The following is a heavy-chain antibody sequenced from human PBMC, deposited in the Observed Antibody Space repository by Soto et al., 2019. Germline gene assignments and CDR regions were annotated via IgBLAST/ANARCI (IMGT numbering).Heavy chain of an antibody. D-gene: IGHD6-6*01. J-gene: IGHJ5*02. CDR1: GGSISSSSYY. CDR3: ARPIAAPSNWFDP. V-gene: IGHV4-39*01. Sequence: SETLSLTSTVSGGSISSSSYYWGLIRQPPGKGLEWIGSIYYSGSTYYNPSLKSRVTISVDTPKNQFSLKLSSVTAADTAVYYCARPIAAPSNWFDPWGQGTLVT. CDR2: IYYSGST.